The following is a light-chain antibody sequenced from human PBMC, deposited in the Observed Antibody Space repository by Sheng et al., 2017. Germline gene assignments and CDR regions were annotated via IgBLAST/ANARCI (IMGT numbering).Light chain of an antibody. CDR2: SSS. CDR1: QDISSS. V-gene: IGKV1-17*03. J-gene: IGKJ2*03. Sequence: DIQMTQSPSAMSASVGDTVTITCRASQDISSSLAWFQQKPGKVPHRLIYSSSSLQSGVPSRFRGSGCGTDFSFSITSLQPEDIATHYCRQLITSPSRYSLVHGTEPWRSN. CDR3: RQLITSPSRYS.